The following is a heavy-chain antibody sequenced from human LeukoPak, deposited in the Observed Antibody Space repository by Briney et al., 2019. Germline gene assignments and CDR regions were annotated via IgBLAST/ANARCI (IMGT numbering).Heavy chain of an antibody. Sequence: SQTLSLTCAVSGGSISSGGYSWSWIRQPPGKGLEWIGYIYHSGSTYYNPSLKSRVTISVDRSKNQFCLKLSSVTAADTAVYYCARGSYSGSYWFDYWGQGTLVTVSS. CDR2: IYHSGST. CDR3: ARGSYSGSYWFDY. CDR1: GGSISSGGYS. J-gene: IGHJ4*02. D-gene: IGHD1-26*01. V-gene: IGHV4-30-2*01.